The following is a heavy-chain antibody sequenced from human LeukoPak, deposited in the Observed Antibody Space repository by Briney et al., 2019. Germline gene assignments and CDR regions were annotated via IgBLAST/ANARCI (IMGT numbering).Heavy chain of an antibody. CDR2: IKQDGSEK. D-gene: IGHD3-10*01. J-gene: IGHJ6*03. CDR3: ARIRFGESYAPKSYYYYYMDV. V-gene: IGHV3-7*01. CDR1: GFTFSSYW. Sequence: GGSLRLSCAASGFTFSSYWMSWVRQAPGKGLEWVANIKQDGSEKYYVDSVKGRFTISRDNAKNSLYLQMNRLRVEDTAVYYCARIRFGESYAPKSYYYYYMDVWGIGATVTISS.